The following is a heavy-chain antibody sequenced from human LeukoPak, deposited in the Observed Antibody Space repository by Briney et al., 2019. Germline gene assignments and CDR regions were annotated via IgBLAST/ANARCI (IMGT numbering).Heavy chain of an antibody. J-gene: IGHJ4*02. Sequence: GGSLRLSRAASGFTFSRNAMSWVRQAPGKGLEWVSSLSGSGGDTYYADSVKGRFTVSRDNSKNTVYLQMNSLRAEDTAVYYCAKDPYGTRYFDYWGQGTLVTVSS. CDR3: AKDPYGTRYFDY. D-gene: IGHD2-2*01. CDR2: LSGSGGDT. V-gene: IGHV3-23*01. CDR1: GFTFSRNA.